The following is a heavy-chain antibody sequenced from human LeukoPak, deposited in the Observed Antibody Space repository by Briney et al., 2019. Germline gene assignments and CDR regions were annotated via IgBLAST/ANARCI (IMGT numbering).Heavy chain of an antibody. V-gene: IGHV3-11*06. CDR1: GFTFSDYY. Sequence: GGSLRLSCAASGFTFSDYYMSWIRQAPGKGLEWASYIRSSSSYTNYADSVKGRFTISRDNAKNSLYLQMNSLRAEDTAVYHCARGKGGAAFDIWGQGTMVTVSS. CDR2: IRSSSSYT. CDR3: ARGKGGAAFDI. J-gene: IGHJ3*02. D-gene: IGHD3-16*01.